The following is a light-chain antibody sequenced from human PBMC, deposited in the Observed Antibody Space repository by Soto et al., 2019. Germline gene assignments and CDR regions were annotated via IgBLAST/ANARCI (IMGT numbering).Light chain of an antibody. CDR2: DAS. J-gene: IGKJ1*01. V-gene: IGKV3-20*01. CDR1: QSVSSSY. Sequence: EFVLTQSPGTLSLSPGERATLSCRASQSVSSSYLAWYQQKPGQAPRLLIYDASNRATGIPARFSGSGSGTDFTLTISRLEPEDFAVYYCQQYGSSPWTFGQGTKVDIK. CDR3: QQYGSSPWT.